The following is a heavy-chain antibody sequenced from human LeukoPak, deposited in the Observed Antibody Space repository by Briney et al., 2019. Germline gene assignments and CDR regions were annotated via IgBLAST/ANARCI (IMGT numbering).Heavy chain of an antibody. J-gene: IGHJ4*02. Sequence: GGSLRLSCAASGFTDYMTWVRQAPGKGLEWVSVIYSGGSTYYAASVKGRFSVSRDNSKNTVYLQMNSLRAEDTAVYYCAGVSFSSGWYRDYWGQGTQVTVSS. CDR3: AGVSFSSGWYRDY. V-gene: IGHV3-53*01. CDR2: IYSGGST. CDR1: GFTDY. D-gene: IGHD6-19*01.